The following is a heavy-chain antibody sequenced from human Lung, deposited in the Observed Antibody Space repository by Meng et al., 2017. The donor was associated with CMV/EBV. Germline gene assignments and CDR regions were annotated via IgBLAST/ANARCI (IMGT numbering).Heavy chain of an antibody. J-gene: IGHJ6*02. D-gene: IGHD2-2*01. CDR1: GYMFTTYD. V-gene: IGHV1-8*01. Sequence: ASVXVSXXASGYMFTTYDINWVRQATGQGLEWMGWMNPNSGNTGYAQKFQGRVTLTRVTSISTAYMELISLTSDDTAVYYCARTRIEVEPDGRKIKYYNYGMDVWRQGTTVIVSS. CDR3: ARTRIEVEPDGRKIKYYNYGMDV. CDR2: MNPNSGNT.